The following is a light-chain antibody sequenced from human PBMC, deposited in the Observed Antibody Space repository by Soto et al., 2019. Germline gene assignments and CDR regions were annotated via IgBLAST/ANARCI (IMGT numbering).Light chain of an antibody. CDR1: QSVDTN. Sequence: EVXMTQSPATLSVSPGDRATLSCRASQSVDTNVAWYQQKPGQAPRLLVYGASTRATGIPARFTGFGSGTDFTLTIGGLQSDDFAVYYCQQYYNWPPYTFGQGTKLQIK. V-gene: IGKV3-15*01. CDR2: GAS. CDR3: QQYYNWPPYT. J-gene: IGKJ2*01.